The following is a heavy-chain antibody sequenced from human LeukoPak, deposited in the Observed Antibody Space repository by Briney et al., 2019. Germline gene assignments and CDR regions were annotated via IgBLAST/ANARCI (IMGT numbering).Heavy chain of an antibody. V-gene: IGHV4-59*01. CDR2: IYYSGST. Sequence: SETLSLTCAVYGGSFSGYYWSWIRQPPGKGLEWIGYIYYSGSTNYNPSLKSRVTISVDTSKNQFSLKLSSVTAADTAVYYCARGPEGYGENAFDIWGQGTMVTVSS. CDR3: ARGPEGYGENAFDI. D-gene: IGHD5-12*01. J-gene: IGHJ3*02. CDR1: GGSFSGYY.